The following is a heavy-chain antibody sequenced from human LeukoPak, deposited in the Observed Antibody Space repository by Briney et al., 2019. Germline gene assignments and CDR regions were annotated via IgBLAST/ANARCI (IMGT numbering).Heavy chain of an antibody. J-gene: IGHJ6*02. V-gene: IGHV3-48*01. Sequence: GGSLRLSCAASGFSFSSYSMSWVRQAPGKGLEWVSFISTSSSRIYYADSVKGRFTISRDNSKNTLYLQMNSLRAEDTAVYYCAKSGSGSHLIYGMDVWGQGTTVTVSS. CDR2: ISTSSSRI. CDR3: AKSGSGSHLIYGMDV. CDR1: GFSFSSYS. D-gene: IGHD3-10*01.